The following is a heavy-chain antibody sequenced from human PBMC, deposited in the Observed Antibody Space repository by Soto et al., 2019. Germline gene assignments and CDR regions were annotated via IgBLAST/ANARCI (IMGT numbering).Heavy chain of an antibody. J-gene: IGHJ5*02. V-gene: IGHV3-23*01. D-gene: IGHD6-19*01. Sequence: PGGSLRLSCAASGFTFSSYAMSWVRQAPGKGLEWVSAISGSGSSTYYADSVKGRFIISSDNSNNTLYLQMNSPRADDTAVYYCAKGAGRSGWYGSSGFDPWGQGTLVTVSS. CDR2: ISGSGSST. CDR3: AKGAGRSGWYGSSGFDP. CDR1: GFTFSSYA.